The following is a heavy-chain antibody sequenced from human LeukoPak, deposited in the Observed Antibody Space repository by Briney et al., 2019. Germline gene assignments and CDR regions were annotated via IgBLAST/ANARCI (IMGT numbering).Heavy chain of an antibody. J-gene: IGHJ3*02. D-gene: IGHD4-17*01. CDR1: GFTFSSYA. V-gene: IGHV3-23*01. CDR3: AFNGGDSDYGDYANAFDI. CDR2: INGSGGST. Sequence: PGGSLRLSCAASGFTFSSYAMSWVRQAPGKGLEWVSAINGSGGSTYYADSVKGRFTISRDNSKNTLYLQMNSLRAEDTAVYYCAFNGGDSDYGDYANAFDIWGQGTMVTVSS.